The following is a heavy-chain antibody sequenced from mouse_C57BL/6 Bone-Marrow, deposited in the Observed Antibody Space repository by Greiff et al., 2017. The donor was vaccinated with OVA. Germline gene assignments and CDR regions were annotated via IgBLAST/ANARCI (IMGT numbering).Heavy chain of an antibody. CDR2: ISNGGGST. J-gene: IGHJ3*01. V-gene: IGHV5-12*01. CDR3: ASPYYYGSRGGLAY. CDR1: GFTFSDYY. Sequence: EVHLVESGGGLVQPGGSLKLSCAASGFTFSDYYMYWVRQTPEKRLEWVAYISNGGGSTYYPDTVKGRFTFSIDNAKKTLYLQMSRLKSEDTAMYYCASPYYYGSRGGLAYWGQGTLVTVSA. D-gene: IGHD1-1*01.